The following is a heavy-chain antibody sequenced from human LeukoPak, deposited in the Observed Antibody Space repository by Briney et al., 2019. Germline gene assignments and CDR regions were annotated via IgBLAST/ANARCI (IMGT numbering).Heavy chain of an antibody. CDR1: GYTFTSYA. Sequence: ASVKVSCKASGYTFTSYAMHWVRQAPGQRLEWMGWINAGNGNRKYSQKFQGRVTITRDTSASTAYMELSSLRSEDTAVYYCAREAVAGTRGAWFDPWGQGTLVTVSS. J-gene: IGHJ5*02. D-gene: IGHD6-19*01. V-gene: IGHV1-3*01. CDR2: INAGNGNR. CDR3: AREAVAGTRGAWFDP.